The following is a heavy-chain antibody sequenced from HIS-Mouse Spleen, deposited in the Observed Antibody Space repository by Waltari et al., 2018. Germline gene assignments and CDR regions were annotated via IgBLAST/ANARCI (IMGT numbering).Heavy chain of an antibody. CDR3: ARVSSYGYYFDY. Sequence: EVQLVESGGGLVQPGGSLRLSCAASGFTFSSYWMHWVRQAPGKGLVWVSRINSDGSSTSYADSVKGRFTISRYNAKNTLYLQMNSLRARDTAVYYCARVSSYGYYFDYWGQGTLVTVSS. CDR2: INSDGSST. J-gene: IGHJ4*02. V-gene: IGHV3-74*01. D-gene: IGHD5-18*01. CDR1: GFTFSSYW.